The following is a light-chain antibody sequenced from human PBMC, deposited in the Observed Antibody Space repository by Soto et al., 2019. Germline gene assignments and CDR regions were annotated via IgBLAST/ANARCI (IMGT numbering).Light chain of an antibody. J-gene: IGKJ4*01. CDR1: QSVLYRSNNKNH. CDR2: WAS. Sequence: DLLLTPSPDSLSVSLGARATINCKSSQSVLYRSNNKNHLAWYQQKPGQPPKLVIYWASTRESGVPDRFSGSGSGTDFTLTISSLQAEDVAVYYCYQYFSTPLTFGGGTKVDIK. V-gene: IGKV4-1*01. CDR3: YQYFSTPLT.